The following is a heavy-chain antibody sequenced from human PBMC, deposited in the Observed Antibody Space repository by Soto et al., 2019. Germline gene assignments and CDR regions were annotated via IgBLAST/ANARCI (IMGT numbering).Heavy chain of an antibody. CDR3: ARDRHYYDSSGPIPREVAFDI. D-gene: IGHD3-22*01. Sequence: GGSLRLSCAASGFTFSSYAMHGVRQAPGKGLEWVAVISYDGSNKYYADSVKGRFTISRDNSKNTLYLQMNSLRAEDTAVYYCARDRHYYDSSGPIPREVAFDIWGQGTMVTVSS. CDR1: GFTFSSYA. V-gene: IGHV3-30-3*01. CDR2: ISYDGSNK. J-gene: IGHJ3*02.